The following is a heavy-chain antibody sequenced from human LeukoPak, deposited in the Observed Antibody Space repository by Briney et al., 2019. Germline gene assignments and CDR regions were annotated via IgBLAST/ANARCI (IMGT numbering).Heavy chain of an antibody. J-gene: IGHJ4*02. CDR2: IGPTGFDR. CDR3: ATETNGRHYDY. CDR1: GLTFSTSG. D-gene: IGHD1-14*01. V-gene: IGHV3-21*06. Sequence: PGGSLRLSCTTSGLTFSTSGFNWVRQAPGKGLEWVASIGPTGFDRYHADSIKGRFTISRDNADNFLYLQMDSLRAEDTAVYYCATETNGRHYDYWGQGTLLTVSS.